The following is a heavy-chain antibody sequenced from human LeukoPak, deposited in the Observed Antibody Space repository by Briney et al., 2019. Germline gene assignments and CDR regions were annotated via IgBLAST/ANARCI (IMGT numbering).Heavy chain of an antibody. Sequence: ASVKVSCKVSGYTLTELSMHWVRQAPGKGLEWVGGFDPEDGETIYAQKFQGRVTMTEDTSTDTAYMELSSLRSEDTAVYYCATQDIAARHFDYWGQGTLVTVSS. J-gene: IGHJ4*02. D-gene: IGHD6-6*01. CDR3: ATQDIAARHFDY. CDR2: FDPEDGET. V-gene: IGHV1-24*01. CDR1: GYTLTELS.